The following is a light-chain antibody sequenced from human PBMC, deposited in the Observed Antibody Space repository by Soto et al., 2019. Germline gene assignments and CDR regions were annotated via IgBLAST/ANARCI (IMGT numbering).Light chain of an antibody. V-gene: IGKV3-20*01. CDR2: GAS. CDR1: QSVSSSY. J-gene: IGKJ5*01. Sequence: EVVLTQSPGTLSLSPGERATLSCRASQSVSSSYLAWYQQKPGQAPRVLISGASNRATGIPDRFSGSGSGTDFTLTISRLEPEDFAVYYCQQCDHSKITFGQGTRLEI. CDR3: QQCDHSKIT.